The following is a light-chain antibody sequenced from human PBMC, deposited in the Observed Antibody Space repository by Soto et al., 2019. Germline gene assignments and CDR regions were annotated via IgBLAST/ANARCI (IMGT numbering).Light chain of an antibody. CDR3: SSYSDTKTQMI. CDR2: EVS. Sequence: QSALTQPPSASGSPGQSVTISCTGTSSDVGGYNYVSWYQHHPGKAPKVMIYEVSKRPSGVPDRFSGSKSGNTASLTVSGLQTEDEADYYCSSYSDTKTQMIFGGGTKLTVL. CDR1: SSDVGGYNY. V-gene: IGLV2-8*01. J-gene: IGLJ2*01.